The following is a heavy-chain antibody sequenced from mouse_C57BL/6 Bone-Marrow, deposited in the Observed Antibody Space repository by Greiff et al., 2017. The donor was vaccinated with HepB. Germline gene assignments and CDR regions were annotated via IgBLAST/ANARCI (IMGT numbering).Heavy chain of an antibody. CDR2: INPNNGGT. V-gene: IGHV1-26*01. Sequence: VQLQQSGPELVKPGASVKISCKASGYTFPDYYMNWVKQSHGKSLEWIGDINPNNGGTSYNQKFKGKATLTVDKSSSTAYMELRSLTSEDSAVYYCARGGKALYYAMDYWGQGTSVTVSS. D-gene: IGHD2-1*01. CDR3: ARGGKALYYAMDY. CDR1: GYTFPDYY. J-gene: IGHJ4*01.